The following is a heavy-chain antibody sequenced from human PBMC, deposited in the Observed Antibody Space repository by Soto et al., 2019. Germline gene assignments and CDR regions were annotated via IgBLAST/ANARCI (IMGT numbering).Heavy chain of an antibody. J-gene: IGHJ4*02. Sequence: ESGGGVVQPGRSLRLSCAASASAFSNYGMHWVRQPPGKGLEWMAVISFDGNKTHYADSVRGRFTISRDNSKNTLYLQMNSLRAEDTAIYYCANLPDFDYIWGSYSGYWGQGTLVTVSS. V-gene: IGHV3-30*18. CDR2: ISFDGNKT. D-gene: IGHD3-16*01. CDR1: ASAFSNYG. CDR3: ANLPDFDYIWGSYSGY.